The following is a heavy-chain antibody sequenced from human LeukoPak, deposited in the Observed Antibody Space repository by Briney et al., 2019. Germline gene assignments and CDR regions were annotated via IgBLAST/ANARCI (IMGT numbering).Heavy chain of an antibody. CDR2: IRYDGSNE. CDR1: GVTFSTYA. Sequence: GGSLRLSCAASGVTFSTYAMHWARQAPGKGLEWVAFIRYDGSNEKYADSVKGRFTISRDNSKNTLYLQMNSLRPEDTAVYYCARDNYGYDYWGQGALVTVSS. D-gene: IGHD5-18*01. CDR3: ARDNYGYDY. J-gene: IGHJ4*02. V-gene: IGHV3-30*02.